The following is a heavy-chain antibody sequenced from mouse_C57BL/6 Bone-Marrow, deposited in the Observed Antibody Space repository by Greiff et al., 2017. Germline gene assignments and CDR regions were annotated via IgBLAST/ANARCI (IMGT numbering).Heavy chain of an antibody. CDR3: ARSYYSNSSSFAY. CDR2: ISSGGSYT. V-gene: IGHV5-6*01. D-gene: IGHD2-5*01. Sequence: EVMLVEPGGDLVKPGGSLKLSCAASGFTFSSYGMSWVRQTPDKRLEWVATISSGGSYTYYPDSVKGRFTISRDNAKNTLYLQMSSLKSEDTAMYYCARSYYSNSSSFAYWGQGTLVTVSA. CDR1: GFTFSSYG. J-gene: IGHJ3*01.